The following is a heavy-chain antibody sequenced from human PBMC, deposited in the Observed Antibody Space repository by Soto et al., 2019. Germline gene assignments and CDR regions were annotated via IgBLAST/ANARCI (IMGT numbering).Heavy chain of an antibody. V-gene: IGHV1-18*04. CDR1: GYTFSNFG. CDR3: ARARTYSVDYHDN. J-gene: IGHJ4*02. CDR2: IPPYNGNA. D-gene: IGHD1-26*01. Sequence: ASGKVSCKASGYTFSNFGINWVRQAPGQGLEWMGWIPPYNGNANYAQKHQDRLTITTDTSTNTAYLELRSLRSDDTPVYFCARARTYSVDYHDNWGQGTLVTVSS.